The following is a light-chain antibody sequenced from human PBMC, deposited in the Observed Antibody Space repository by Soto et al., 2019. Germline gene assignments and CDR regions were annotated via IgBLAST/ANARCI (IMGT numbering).Light chain of an antibody. CDR3: QQTNNFRGLT. J-gene: IGKJ4*01. CDR1: QGIARW. Sequence: DIQMTQSPSSVSASVGDRVTITCRASQGIARWLAWYQQKPGKAPELLIHGASTLQSGVPSRFSGSGSGTDFTLTISGLQPEDFATYYCQQTNNFRGLTFGGGTKVEI. CDR2: GAS. V-gene: IGKV1-12*01.